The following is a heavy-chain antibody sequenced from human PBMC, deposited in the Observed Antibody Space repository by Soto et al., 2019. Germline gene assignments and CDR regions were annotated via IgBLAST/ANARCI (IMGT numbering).Heavy chain of an antibody. CDR3: ASLSVLVQPDV. Sequence: GGSLRLSCAASGFTFSSYWIHWVRQAPGKGLVWVSRINSDGSSTSYADSVKGRFTISRDNAKNTLYLQMNSLRAEDTAVYYCASLSVLVQPDVWGQGTTVTVSS. CDR2: INSDGSST. J-gene: IGHJ6*02. CDR1: GFTFSSYW. V-gene: IGHV3-74*01. D-gene: IGHD1-1*01.